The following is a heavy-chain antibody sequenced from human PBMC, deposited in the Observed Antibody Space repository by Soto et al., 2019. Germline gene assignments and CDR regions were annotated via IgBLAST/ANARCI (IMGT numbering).Heavy chain of an antibody. V-gene: IGHV1-2*02. D-gene: IGHD3-9*01. CDR1: GYTFTGYY. CDR2: INPNSGGT. CDR3: ARDGFLGYILTGSRYYYYGMDV. Sequence: ASVKVSCKASGYTFTGYYMHWVRQAPGEGLEWMGWINPNSGGTNYAQKFQGRVTMTRDTSISTAYMELSRLRSDDTAVYYCARDGFLGYILTGSRYYYYGMDVWGQGTTVTVSS. J-gene: IGHJ6*02.